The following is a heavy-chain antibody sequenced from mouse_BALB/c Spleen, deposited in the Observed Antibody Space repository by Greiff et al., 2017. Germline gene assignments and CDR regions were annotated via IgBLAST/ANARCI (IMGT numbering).Heavy chain of an antibody. V-gene: IGHV5-6*01. CDR3: ARDDGSFFDY. CDR2: ISSGGSYT. J-gene: IGHJ2*01. Sequence: DVQLVESGGDLVKPGGSLKLSCAASGFTFSSYGMSWVRQTPDKRLEWVATISSGGSYTYYPDSVKGRFTISRDNAKNTLYLQMSSLKSEDTAMYYCARDDGSFFDYWGQGTTLTVSS. CDR1: GFTFSSYG. D-gene: IGHD2-3*01.